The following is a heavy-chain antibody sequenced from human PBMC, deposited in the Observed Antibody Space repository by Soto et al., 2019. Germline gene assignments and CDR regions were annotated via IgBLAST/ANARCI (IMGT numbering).Heavy chain of an antibody. V-gene: IGHV4-59*01. CDR1: GGSISSYY. Sequence: SETLSLTCTVSGGSISSYYWSWIRQPPGKGLEWIGYIYYSGSTNYNPSLKSRVTISVDTSKNQFSLKLSSVTAADTAVYYCARDRRGTFVHPYYYYYGMDVWGQGTTVTVSS. J-gene: IGHJ6*02. CDR3: ARDRRGTFVHPYYYYYGMDV. D-gene: IGHD1-1*01. CDR2: IYYSGST.